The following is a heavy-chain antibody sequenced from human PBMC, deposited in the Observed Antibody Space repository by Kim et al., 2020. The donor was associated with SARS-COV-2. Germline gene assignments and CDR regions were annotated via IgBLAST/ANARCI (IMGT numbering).Heavy chain of an antibody. J-gene: IGHJ6*02. CDR3: ARGVMVRGELSYYYYGMDV. V-gene: IGHV4-39*07. D-gene: IGHD3-10*01. Sequence: SETLSLTCTVSGGSISSSSYYWGWIRQPPGKGLEWIGSIYYSGSTYYNPSLKSRVTISVDTSKNQFSLKLSSVTAADTAVYYCARGVMVRGELSYYYYGMDVWGQGTTVTFSS. CDR2: IYYSGST. CDR1: GGSISSSSYY.